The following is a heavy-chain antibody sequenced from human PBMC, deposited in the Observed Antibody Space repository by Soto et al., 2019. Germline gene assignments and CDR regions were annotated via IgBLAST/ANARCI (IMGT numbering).Heavy chain of an antibody. CDR3: ARGELPTSGIIDY. Sequence: GGSLRLSCAASGFTFSDYYMSLIRQAPGKGLEWVSYISSSGSTIYYADSVKGRFTISRDNAKNSLYLQMNSLSAEDTAVYYCARGELPTSGIIDYGGQGTLVTVSS. J-gene: IGHJ4*02. CDR2: ISSSGSTI. D-gene: IGHD2-15*01. V-gene: IGHV3-11*01. CDR1: GFTFSDYY.